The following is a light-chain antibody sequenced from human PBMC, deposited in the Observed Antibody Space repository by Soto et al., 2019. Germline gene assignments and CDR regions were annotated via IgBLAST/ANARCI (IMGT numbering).Light chain of an antibody. Sequence: SALTQPPSASGSPGQSVTISCTGTSSDVGGYNFVSWYQQHPGKAPKVLIYDVNKRPSGVPDRFSGSKSGNTASLTVSGLQAEDEADYYCSPHAGSNNPFVFGPGTKVTVL. J-gene: IGLJ1*01. CDR2: DVN. CDR3: SPHAGSNNPFV. CDR1: SSDVGGYNF. V-gene: IGLV2-8*01.